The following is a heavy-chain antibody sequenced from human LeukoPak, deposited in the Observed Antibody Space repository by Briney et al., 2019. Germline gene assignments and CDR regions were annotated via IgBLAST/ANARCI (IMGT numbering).Heavy chain of an antibody. D-gene: IGHD4/OR15-4a*01. J-gene: IGHJ4*02. V-gene: IGHV3-73*01. CDR3: ARHKDPDYGDRKLFDY. Sequence: GGSLRLSCAASGFTLSDSAMHWVRQASGKGLEWVGRVRSKTNSFATEYAASVKGRFTISRDDSKNTVYLQLNSLKTEDTATYFCARHKDPDYGDRKLFDYWGLGTLVTVSS. CDR1: GFTLSDSA. CDR2: VRSKTNSFAT.